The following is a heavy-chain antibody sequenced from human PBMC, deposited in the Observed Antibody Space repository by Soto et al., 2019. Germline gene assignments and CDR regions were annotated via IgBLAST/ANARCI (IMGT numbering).Heavy chain of an antibody. J-gene: IGHJ5*02. D-gene: IGHD2-8*01. CDR2: ISHIGSP. CDR3: TRGVVA. Sequence: SSETLSLTCSVSGVSVNSGGYSWSWIRQPPGKGLEWIGFISHIGSPAYNPTLKRRVSISVDRSNNQISLEISSVTAADTAVYYCTRGVVAWGPGTLVTVSS. CDR1: GVSVNSGGYS. V-gene: IGHV4-30-2*01.